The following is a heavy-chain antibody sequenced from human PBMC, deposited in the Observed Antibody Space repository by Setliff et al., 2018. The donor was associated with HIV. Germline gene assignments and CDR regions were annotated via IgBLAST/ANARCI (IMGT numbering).Heavy chain of an antibody. CDR3: ARGGGITWRSYSFDY. D-gene: IGHD3-10*01. J-gene: IGHJ4*02. V-gene: IGHV4-34*01. CDR2: INHSESP. CDR1: GESFSGHY. Sequence: SETLSLTCAVYGESFSGHYWSWIRQPPGKGLEWIGEINHSESPNYNPSLKSRVTISVDTSKKQFSLKLSSVSAADTAVYYCARGGGITWRSYSFDYWGQGTLVT.